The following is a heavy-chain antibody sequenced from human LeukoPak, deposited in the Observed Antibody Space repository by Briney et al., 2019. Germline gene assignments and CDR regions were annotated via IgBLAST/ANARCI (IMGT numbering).Heavy chain of an antibody. D-gene: IGHD2-15*01. V-gene: IGHV1-24*01. CDR1: GGTFITYA. CDR3: ATVRVPIDLAARTLDAFDI. CDR2: FDPEDGET. Sequence: GASVKVSCKASGGTFITYAIGWVRQAPGQGLEWMGGFDPEDGETIYAQKFQGRVTMNEDTSTDTAYMELSSLRSEDTAVYYCATVRVPIDLAARTLDAFDIWGQGTMVTVSS. J-gene: IGHJ3*02.